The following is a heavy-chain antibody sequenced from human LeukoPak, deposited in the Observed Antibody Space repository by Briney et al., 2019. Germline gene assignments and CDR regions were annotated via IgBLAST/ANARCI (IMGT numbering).Heavy chain of an antibody. Sequence: GGSLRLSCAASGFSFSSYWMHWVRQVPGRGLVWVARIQYDGSTTNYADSVKGRFTISRDNAKKTLYVQMNSLRAEDTAVYYCARALVAGVTLNALDIWGQGTMVTVSS. J-gene: IGHJ3*02. CDR1: GFSFSSYW. CDR2: IQYDGSTT. CDR3: ARALVAGVTLNALDI. V-gene: IGHV3-74*01. D-gene: IGHD2-15*01.